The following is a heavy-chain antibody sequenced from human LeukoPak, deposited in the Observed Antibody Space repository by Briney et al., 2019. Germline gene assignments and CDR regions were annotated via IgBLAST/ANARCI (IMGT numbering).Heavy chain of an antibody. Sequence: GGSLRLSSAASGFTFSSYAMHWVRQAPGKGLEWVAVISYDGSNKYYADSVKGRFTISRDNSKNTLYLQMNSLRAEDTAVYYCASGGGLAMVRGAPPGSFDYWGQGTLVTVSS. CDR2: ISYDGSNK. J-gene: IGHJ4*02. V-gene: IGHV3-30-3*01. D-gene: IGHD3-10*01. CDR3: ASGGGLAMVRGAPPGSFDY. CDR1: GFTFSSYA.